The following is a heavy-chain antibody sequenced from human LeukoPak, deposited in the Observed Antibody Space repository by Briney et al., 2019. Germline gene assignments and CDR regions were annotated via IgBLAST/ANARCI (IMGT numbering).Heavy chain of an antibody. CDR1: GFTFSSYG. CDR2: ISYDGSNK. V-gene: IGHV3-30*03. D-gene: IGHD1-26*01. CDR3: TPQEELRNWFDP. J-gene: IGHJ5*02. Sequence: GGSLRLSCAASGFTFSSYGMHWVRQAPGKGLEWVAVISYDGSNKYYADSVKGRFTISRDNSKNTLYLQMNSLRAEDTAVYYCTPQEELRNWFDPWGQGTLVTVSS.